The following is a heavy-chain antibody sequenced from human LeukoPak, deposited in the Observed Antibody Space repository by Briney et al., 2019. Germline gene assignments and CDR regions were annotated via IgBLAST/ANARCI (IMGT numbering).Heavy chain of an antibody. J-gene: IGHJ4*02. D-gene: IGHD2-15*01. CDR1: GGSISSGDYY. CDR3: ARLCSGGSCYWGFDY. Sequence: SETLSLTCTVSGGSISSGDYYWSWIRQPPGKGLEWIGYIYYSGSTYYNPSLKSRVTISVDTSKNQFSLKLSSVTAADTAVYYCARLCSGGSCYWGFDYWGQGTLVTVYS. V-gene: IGHV4-30-4*01. CDR2: IYYSGST.